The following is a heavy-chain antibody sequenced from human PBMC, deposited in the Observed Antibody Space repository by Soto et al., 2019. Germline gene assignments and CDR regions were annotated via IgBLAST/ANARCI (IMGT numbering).Heavy chain of an antibody. D-gene: IGHD3-16*01. J-gene: IGHJ4*02. CDR2: SYWDDDK. CDR3: AHRLRGNRGLGTFDY. CDR1: GFTLTTIGVG. Sequence: QITLKESGPTLVKPTQTLTLTCTFSGFTLTTIGVGVGRIRQPPGKALEWLALSYWDDDKHYSTSLKSRLTITKVTSKNQVVLTMTNMDPVDTSTYYCAHRLRGNRGLGTFDYWGQGILVTVSS. V-gene: IGHV2-5*02.